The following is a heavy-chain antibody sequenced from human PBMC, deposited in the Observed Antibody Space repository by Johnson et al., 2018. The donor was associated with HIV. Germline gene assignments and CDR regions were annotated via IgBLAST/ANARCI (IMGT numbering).Heavy chain of an antibody. CDR1: GFTFSSYA. J-gene: IGHJ3*02. CDR3: ARNGDEVAGDAFDI. CDR2: ISYDGSNK. D-gene: IGHD6-19*01. Sequence: VQVVESGGGVVQPGRSLRLSCAASGFTFSSYAMHWVRQAPGKGLEWVAVISYDGSNKYYADSVKGRFTISRDNSKNTLYLQMNSLRAEDTAVYYCARNGDEVAGDAFDIWGQGTKVTVSS. V-gene: IGHV3-30-3*01.